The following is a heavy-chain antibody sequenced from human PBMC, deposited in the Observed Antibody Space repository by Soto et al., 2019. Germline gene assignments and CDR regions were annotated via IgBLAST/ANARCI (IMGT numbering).Heavy chain of an antibody. CDR3: AREGVAPYYYYGMDV. Sequence: QVQLVQSGAEVKKPGASVKVSCKASGYTFTRSGISWVRQAPGQGPEWMGWISSYNGDTNYAQTFQGRVTMTTDTSTGTAYMELGSLRSDGTAVYYCAREGVAPYYYYGMDVWGQGTPVTVSS. CDR1: GYTFTRSG. CDR2: ISSYNGDT. V-gene: IGHV1-18*01. D-gene: IGHD5-12*01. J-gene: IGHJ6*02.